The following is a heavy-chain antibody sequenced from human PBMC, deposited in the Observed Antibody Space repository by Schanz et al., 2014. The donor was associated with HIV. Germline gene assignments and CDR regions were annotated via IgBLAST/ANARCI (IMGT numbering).Heavy chain of an antibody. CDR1: GISLTNNA. J-gene: IGHJ4*02. CDR2: ISASGGAT. Sequence: VQVVESGGGVVQPGRSLRLSCAASGISLTNNAMTWVRQAPGQGLEWVSGISASGGATYYADSVKGRFAISRDNSKNTLYLHMNSLRPDDTAVYYCAKDAYRSGWFYFDSWGQGTPVTVSS. D-gene: IGHD6-19*01. CDR3: AKDAYRSGWFYFDS. V-gene: IGHV3-23*04.